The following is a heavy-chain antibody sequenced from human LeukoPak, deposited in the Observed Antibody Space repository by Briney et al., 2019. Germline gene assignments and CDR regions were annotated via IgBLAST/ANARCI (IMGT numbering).Heavy chain of an antibody. D-gene: IGHD4-23*01. J-gene: IGHJ4*02. V-gene: IGHV4-59*01. Sequence: TSETLSLTRTVSGGSISSYYWSWIRQPPGKGLEWVGYIYYSGSTNYNPSLKSRVTISVDTSKNQFSLKLSSVTAADTAVYYCARDVVNYFDYWAREPWSPSPQ. CDR3: ARDVVNYFDY. CDR2: IYYSGST. CDR1: GGSISSYY.